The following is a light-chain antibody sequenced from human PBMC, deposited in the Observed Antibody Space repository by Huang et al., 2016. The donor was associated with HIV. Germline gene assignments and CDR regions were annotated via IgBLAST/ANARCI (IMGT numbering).Light chain of an antibody. CDR2: DKS. CDR3: QERGNWWT. Sequence: EIVLTQSPATLSLFPGERAALSCRASHSVGRYLAWYHQKPGHAPKLLICDKSQRASDIPASFSGSGSGTDFTLIINRLEPEDFAVYYCQERGNWWTFGQGTKVEIK. J-gene: IGKJ1*01. V-gene: IGKV3-11*01. CDR1: HSVGRY.